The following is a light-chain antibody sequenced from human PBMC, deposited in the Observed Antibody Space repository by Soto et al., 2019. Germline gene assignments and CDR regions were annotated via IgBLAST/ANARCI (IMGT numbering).Light chain of an antibody. CDR2: DDS. V-gene: IGKV1-5*01. Sequence: DIPMTQSPSTLSASVGDSVTITCRASQNIRNWLAWYQQKPGKAPNPLIYDDSSLKSGVPARFSGSGSGTEFTLTISSLQPDDFATYYCQQYNTYSTFGQGTRLEIK. CDR3: QQYNTYST. CDR1: QNIRNW. J-gene: IGKJ5*01.